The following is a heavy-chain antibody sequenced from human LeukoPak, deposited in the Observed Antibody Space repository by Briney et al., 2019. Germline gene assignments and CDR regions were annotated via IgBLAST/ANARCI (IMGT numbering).Heavy chain of an antibody. CDR3: AREAGKNYDILTGYYSTYSFDY. CDR1: GFTFSSYG. D-gene: IGHD3-9*01. J-gene: IGHJ4*02. Sequence: GGTLRLSCAASGFTFSSYGMSWVRQAPGKGLEWVSAISGSGGSTYYADSVKGRFTISRDNSKNTLYLQMNSLRAEDTAVYYCAREAGKNYDILTGYYSTYSFDYWGQGTLVTVSS. CDR2: ISGSGGST. V-gene: IGHV3-23*01.